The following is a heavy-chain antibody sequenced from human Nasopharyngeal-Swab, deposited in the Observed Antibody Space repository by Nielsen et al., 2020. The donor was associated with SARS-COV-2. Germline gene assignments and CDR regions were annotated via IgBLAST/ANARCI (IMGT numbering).Heavy chain of an antibody. D-gene: IGHD6-13*01. J-gene: IGHJ6*03. Sequence: VRQAPGKGLEWVSTISGGGGSTYYADSVTGRFAISRDNSNNTLYLQMHGLRAEDTAIYFCAKAWVAAGLSYYYYMDVWGKGTMVTVSS. CDR2: ISGGGGST. CDR3: AKAWVAAGLSYYYYMDV. V-gene: IGHV3-23*01.